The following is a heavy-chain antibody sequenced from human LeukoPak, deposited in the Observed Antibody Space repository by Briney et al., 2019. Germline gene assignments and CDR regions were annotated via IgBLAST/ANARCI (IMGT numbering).Heavy chain of an antibody. D-gene: IGHD3-22*01. Sequence: KTLSLTCTVADGSSGSHNGNWIRQPPGKGLEWIGYIYYSGTTNYNPSLKSRVTISVDTSKNQFSLKLISVTAADTAVYYCARAFLRFYDTSAYPTNWFDPWGQGTLVTVSS. CDR3: ARAFLRFYDTSAYPTNWFDP. J-gene: IGHJ5*02. CDR1: DGSSGSHN. CDR2: IYYSGTT. V-gene: IGHV4-59*11.